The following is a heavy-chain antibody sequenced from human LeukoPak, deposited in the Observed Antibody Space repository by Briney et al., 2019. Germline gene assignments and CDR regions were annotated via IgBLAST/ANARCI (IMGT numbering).Heavy chain of an antibody. CDR1: GYTFTSYG. V-gene: IGHV1-18*01. D-gene: IGHD3-22*01. Sequence: ASVKVSCKASGYTFTSYGISWVRQAPGQGLEWTGWISAYNGNTNYAQKLQGRVTMTTDTSTSTAYMELRSLRSDDTAVYYCAISHYYYDSSGYYYYYYYMDVWGKGTTVTVSS. CDR3: AISHYYYDSSGYYYYYYYMDV. J-gene: IGHJ6*03. CDR2: ISAYNGNT.